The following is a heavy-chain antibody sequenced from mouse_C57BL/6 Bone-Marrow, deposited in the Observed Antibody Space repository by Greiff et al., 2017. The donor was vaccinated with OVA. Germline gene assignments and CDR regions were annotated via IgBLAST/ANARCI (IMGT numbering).Heavy chain of an antibody. CDR3: ARIYYDYDESDYYAMDY. D-gene: IGHD2-4*01. Sequence: QVQLQQSGPGLVQPSQSLSITCTVSGFSLTSYGVHWVRQSPGKGLEWLGVIWSGGSTDYNAAFISRLSISKDNSKSQVFFKMNSLQADDTAIYYCARIYYDYDESDYYAMDYWGQGTSVTVSS. CDR2: IWSGGST. CDR1: GFSLTSYG. J-gene: IGHJ4*01. V-gene: IGHV2-2*01.